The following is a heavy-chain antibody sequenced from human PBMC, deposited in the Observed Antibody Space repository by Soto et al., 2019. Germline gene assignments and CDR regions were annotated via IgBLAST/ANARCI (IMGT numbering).Heavy chain of an antibody. Sequence: QEQLVESGGGVVQSGRSLRLSCAASGFTFSSYGMHWVRQAPGKGLEWVAVISYDGSNKYYVDSVKGRFTISRDNSKNTLYLQMNSLRAEDTAVYYCAKGSTAMPYFDYWGQGTLVTVSS. J-gene: IGHJ4*02. CDR2: ISYDGSNK. CDR1: GFTFSSYG. D-gene: IGHD5-18*01. V-gene: IGHV3-30*18. CDR3: AKGSTAMPYFDY.